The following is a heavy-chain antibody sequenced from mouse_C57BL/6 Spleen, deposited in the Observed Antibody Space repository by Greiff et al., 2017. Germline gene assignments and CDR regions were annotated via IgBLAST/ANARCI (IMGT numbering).Heavy chain of an antibody. J-gene: IGHJ4*01. CDR1: GYTFTSYW. V-gene: IGHV1-69*01. CDR3: ARRGYAMDY. Sequence: QVQLQQPGAELVMPGASVKLSCKASGYTFTSYWMHWVKQRPGQGLEWIGEIDPSDSYTNYNQKFKGKSTLTVHKSSSTAYLQLSSLTSEDSAVYFCARRGYAMDYRGQGTSVTGSS. CDR2: IDPSDSYT.